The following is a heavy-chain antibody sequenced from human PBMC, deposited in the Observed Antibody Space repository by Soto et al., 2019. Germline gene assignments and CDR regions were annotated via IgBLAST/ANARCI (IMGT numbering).Heavy chain of an antibody. J-gene: IGHJ4*02. CDR2: INHSGST. CDR1: GGSFSGYY. D-gene: IGHD2-8*02. CDR3: ARDKITGLFDY. V-gene: IGHV4-34*01. Sequence: SETLSLTCAVYGGSFSGYYWTWIRQPPGTGLEWIGEINHSGSTNYNPSLKSRITISVDTSKNQFSLKLTYVTAADTAVYYCARDKITGLFDYWGQGTLVTVSS.